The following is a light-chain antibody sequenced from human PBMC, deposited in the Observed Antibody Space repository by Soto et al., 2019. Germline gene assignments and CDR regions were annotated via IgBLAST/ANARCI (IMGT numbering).Light chain of an antibody. J-gene: IGKJ1*01. CDR1: QSIRNW. CDR2: HAS. V-gene: IGKV1-5*01. Sequence: MTQSPATLSVSPGERVTITCRASQSIRNWLAWYQQKPGTAPKVLIYHASNLQSGVPSRFSGSGSGTEFTLTISSLQPDDFATYYCQQYNSYSFGQGTKVEIK. CDR3: QQYNSYS.